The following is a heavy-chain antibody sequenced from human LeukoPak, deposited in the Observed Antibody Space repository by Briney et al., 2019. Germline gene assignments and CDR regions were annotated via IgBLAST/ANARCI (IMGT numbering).Heavy chain of an antibody. J-gene: IGHJ4*02. D-gene: IGHD2-15*01. CDR2: IKEGGSVK. Sequence: GGSLRLSCAAPGFTFSDYWMSWVRQAPGKGLEWVANIKEGGSVKYYVDSVKGRFTISRDNAENSLYLQMNSLRAGDTAIYYCARGSREYWGQGTLVTVSS. V-gene: IGHV3-7*01. CDR1: GFTFSDYW. CDR3: ARGSREY.